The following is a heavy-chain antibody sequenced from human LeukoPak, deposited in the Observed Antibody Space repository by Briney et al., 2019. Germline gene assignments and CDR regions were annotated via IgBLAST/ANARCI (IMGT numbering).Heavy chain of an antibody. V-gene: IGHV3-23*01. J-gene: IGHJ3*02. CDR2: ISGSGGST. D-gene: IGHD6-19*01. CDR3: ARAVAGQGNDAFDI. CDR1: GFTFSSYA. Sequence: GGSLRLSCAASGFTFSSYAMSWVRQAPGKGLEWVSAISGSGGSTYYADSVKGRFTISRDNAKNSLYLQMNSLRAEDTALYYCARAVAGQGNDAFDIWGQGTMVTVSS.